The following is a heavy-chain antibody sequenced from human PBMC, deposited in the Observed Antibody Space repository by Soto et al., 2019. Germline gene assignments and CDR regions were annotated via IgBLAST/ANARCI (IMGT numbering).Heavy chain of an antibody. CDR2: ISYDGSNK. CDR1: GFTFSSYA. J-gene: IGHJ6*02. D-gene: IGHD1-7*01. V-gene: IGHV3-30-3*01. Sequence: QVQLVESGGGVVQPGRSLRLSCAASGFTFSSYAMHWVRQAPGKGLEWVALISYDGSNKYYADSVKGRFTISRDNSKNTLYLQMNSLRLEDTAVYHCARDQGGTTLYYHGMDVWGQGTTVTVSS. CDR3: ARDQGGTTLYYHGMDV.